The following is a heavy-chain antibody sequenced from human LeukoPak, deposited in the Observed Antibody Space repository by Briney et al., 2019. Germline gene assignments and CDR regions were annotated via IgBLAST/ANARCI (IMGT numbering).Heavy chain of an antibody. CDR2: ISSSGSNI. CDR3: ARTHDYVDY. V-gene: IGHV3-48*03. CDR1: GFTFSSYE. Sequence: GGSLRLSCAASGFTFSSYEMNWVRQAPGKGVEWGSYISSSGSNIYYADSVKGRFIISRDNAKNSLYLQMNSLRAEDTAVYYCARTHDYVDYWGQGTLVTVPS. J-gene: IGHJ4*02.